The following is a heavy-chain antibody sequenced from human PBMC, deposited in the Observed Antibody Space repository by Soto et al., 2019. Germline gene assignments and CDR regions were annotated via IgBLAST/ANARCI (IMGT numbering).Heavy chain of an antibody. V-gene: IGHV1-18*01. Sequence: GASVKVSCKASGYTFTSYGISWVRQAPGQGLEWMGWISAYNDNTNYAQKLQGRVTMTTDTSTSTAYMELRSLRSDDTAVYYCARSLYYDSSGSDFDYWGQGNLVTLSS. D-gene: IGHD3-22*01. J-gene: IGHJ4*02. CDR3: ARSLYYDSSGSDFDY. CDR1: GYTFTSYG. CDR2: ISAYNDNT.